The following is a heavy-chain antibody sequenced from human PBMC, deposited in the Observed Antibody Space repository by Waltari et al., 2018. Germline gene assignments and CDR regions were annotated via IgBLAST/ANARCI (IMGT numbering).Heavy chain of an antibody. D-gene: IGHD6-13*01. CDR3: ARDLIAAAGMDV. V-gene: IGHV4-34*01. CDR1: GGSFSGYY. CDR2: INHSVST. Sequence: QVQLQQWGAGLLKPSETLSLTCAVYGGSFSGYYWSWIRQPPGKGLEWIGEINHSVSTNYNPSLKSRVTISVDTSKNQFSLKLSSVTAADTAVYYCARDLIAAAGMDVWGKGTTVTVSS. J-gene: IGHJ6*03.